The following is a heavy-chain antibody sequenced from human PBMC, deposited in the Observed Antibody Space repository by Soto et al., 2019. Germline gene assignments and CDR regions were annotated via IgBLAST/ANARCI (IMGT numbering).Heavy chain of an antibody. J-gene: IGHJ6*02. V-gene: IGHV1-69*06. CDR2: IIPIFGTA. CDR1: GGPFSSYA. D-gene: IGHD3-3*01. Sequence: SVKVSCKASGGPFSSYAISWVRQAPGQGLEWMGGIIPIFGTANYAQKFQGRVTITADTSTDTAYMEMSSLRSEDTAVYYCARNYVLRFLEWSTAPYGMDVWGQGTTVTVSS. CDR3: ARNYVLRFLEWSTAPYGMDV.